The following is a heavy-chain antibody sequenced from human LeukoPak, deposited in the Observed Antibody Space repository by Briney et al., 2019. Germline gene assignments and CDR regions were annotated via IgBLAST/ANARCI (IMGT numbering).Heavy chain of an antibody. CDR3: ARAHDIYYYDSSGFDY. CDR1: GFTFSSYG. Sequence: PGGSLRLSCAASGFTFSSYGMHWVRQAPGKGLEWVAVIWYDGSNKYYADSVKGRFTISRDNSKNTLYLQMNSLRAEDTAVYYCARAHDIYYYDSSGFDYWGQGTLVTVSS. J-gene: IGHJ4*02. D-gene: IGHD3-22*01. V-gene: IGHV3-33*01. CDR2: IWYDGSNK.